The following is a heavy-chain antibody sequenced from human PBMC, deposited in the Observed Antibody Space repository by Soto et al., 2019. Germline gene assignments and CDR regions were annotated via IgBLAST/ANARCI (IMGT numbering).Heavy chain of an antibody. J-gene: IGHJ5*01. CDR2: MNPNSGNT. V-gene: IGHV1-8*02. D-gene: IGHD3-10*01. CDR3: TRAYGAETFDF. Sequence: GASVKVSCKASGYTFNNYDIHWVRQAPGHGLEWMGWMNPNSGNTGYAQNFRDRVTMTQNTAIGTAYMELSSLRSDDTATYYCTRAYGAETFDFWGQGTRVTVSS. CDR1: GYTFNNYD.